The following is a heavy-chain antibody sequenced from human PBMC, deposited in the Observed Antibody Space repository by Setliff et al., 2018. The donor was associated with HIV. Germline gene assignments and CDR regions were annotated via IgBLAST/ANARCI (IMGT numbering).Heavy chain of an antibody. V-gene: IGHV4-38-2*01. J-gene: IGHJ4*02. D-gene: IGHD3-3*01. CDR3: ARAAHSYNFWSGYYDRFDY. CDR2: IHDSGRT. Sequence: PSETLSLTCGVSGYSLTSGYYWGWIRQPPGKGLEWIGSIHDSGRTYYNPSLKSRVTISVDTSKNQFSLKLSSVTAADTAVYYCARAAHSYNFWSGYYDRFDYWGQGTLVTVSS. CDR1: GYSLTSGYY.